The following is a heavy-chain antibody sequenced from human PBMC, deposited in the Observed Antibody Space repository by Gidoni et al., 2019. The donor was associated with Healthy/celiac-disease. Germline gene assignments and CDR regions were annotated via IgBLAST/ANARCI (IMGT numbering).Heavy chain of an antibody. D-gene: IGHD2-2*01. CDR1: GDSVSSNSAD. CDR3: AREKWGVPAAIVAFDI. CDR2: TYYRYKWYN. Sequence: QVQLQQSGPGLGKPSQTLSLTCHISGDSVSSNSADWNWIRQSSSRGLEWRGRTYYRYKWYNDYAVSVKSRITISTDTSKNQFSLQLNSVTPEDTAVYYCAREKWGVPAAIVAFDIWGQGTMVTVSS. J-gene: IGHJ3*02. V-gene: IGHV6-1*01.